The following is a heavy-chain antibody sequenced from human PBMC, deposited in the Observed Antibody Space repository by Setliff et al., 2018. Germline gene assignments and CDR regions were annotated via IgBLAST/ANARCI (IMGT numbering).Heavy chain of an antibody. D-gene: IGHD6-19*01. CDR3: TRVRSSGWYYCYYYYYMDV. Sequence: PGGSLRLSCTASGFTFGDYAMSWVRQAPGKGLEWVGFIRSKAYGGTTEYAASVKGRFTISRDDSKSIAYLQMNSLKTEDTAVYYCTRVRSSGWYYCYYYYYMDVWGKGTTVTVSS. V-gene: IGHV3-49*04. J-gene: IGHJ6*03. CDR1: GFTFGDYA. CDR2: IRSKAYGGTT.